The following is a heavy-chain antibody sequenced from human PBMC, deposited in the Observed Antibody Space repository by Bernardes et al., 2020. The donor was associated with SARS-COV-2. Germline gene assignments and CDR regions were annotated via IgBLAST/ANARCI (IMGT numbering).Heavy chain of an antibody. CDR3: AKGVIAVAAGWYFDL. V-gene: IGHV3-23*01. CDR2: ISCSGGST. D-gene: IGHD6-19*01. J-gene: IGHJ2*01. CDR1: GFTFSSYA. Sequence: GGSLRLSCAASGFTFSSYAMSWVRQAPGKGLEWVSAISCSGGSTYYADSVKGRFTISRDNSKNTLYLQMNSLRAEDTAVYYCAKGVIAVAAGWYFDLWGRGTLVTVSS.